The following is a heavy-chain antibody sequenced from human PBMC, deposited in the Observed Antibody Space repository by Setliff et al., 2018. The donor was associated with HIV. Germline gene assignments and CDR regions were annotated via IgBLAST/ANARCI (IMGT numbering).Heavy chain of an antibody. CDR1: GGSISSYY. Sequence: NPSETLSLTCTVSGGSISSYYWSWIRQPPGKGLEWIGYIYYSGSTNYNPSLKSRVTISVDTSKNQSSLKLSSVTAADTAVYYCARNPCSGGSCPDAFDIWGQGTMVTVS. CDR2: IYYSGST. CDR3: ARNPCSGGSCPDAFDI. J-gene: IGHJ3*02. D-gene: IGHD2-15*01. V-gene: IGHV4-59*01.